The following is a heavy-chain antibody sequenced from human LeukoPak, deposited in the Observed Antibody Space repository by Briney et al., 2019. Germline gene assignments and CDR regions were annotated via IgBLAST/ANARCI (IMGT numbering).Heavy chain of an antibody. J-gene: IGHJ5*02. Sequence: PSETLSLTCSVSGHSISSDYFWGWIPQPPGKGLQWIATLAHSGNTYYYPSLQSRLTISGDTSHNQFSLWLSSVTAADTAVYYCVRINPPMATFDHWGQGTLVTVSS. CDR1: GHSISSDYF. CDR2: LAHSGNT. D-gene: IGHD5-24*01. CDR3: VRINPPMATFDH. V-gene: IGHV4-38-2*02.